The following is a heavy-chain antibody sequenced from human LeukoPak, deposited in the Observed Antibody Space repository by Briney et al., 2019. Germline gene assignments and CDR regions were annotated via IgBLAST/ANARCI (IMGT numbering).Heavy chain of an antibody. CDR2: ISGSGGST. J-gene: IGHJ4*02. CDR1: GFTFSSYA. V-gene: IGHV3-23*01. Sequence: PGGSLRLSCAASGFTFSSYAMSWVRQAPGKGLEWVSAISGSGGSTYYADSVKGRFTISRDNSKNTLYLQMNRLRAEDTAVYYCVKDQDQWLVPSTADYWGQGTLVTVSS. D-gene: IGHD6-19*01. CDR3: VKDQDQWLVPSTADY.